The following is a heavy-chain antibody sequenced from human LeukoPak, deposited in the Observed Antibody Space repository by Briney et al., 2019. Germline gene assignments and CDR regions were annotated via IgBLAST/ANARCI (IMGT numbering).Heavy chain of an antibody. D-gene: IGHD3-10*01. CDR3: ARDSPGGSGSYNWFDP. V-gene: IGHV1-18*01. J-gene: IGHJ5*02. CDR1: GYTFTSYG. Sequence: ASVKVSCKASGYTFTSYGIRWVRQAPGQGLEWMGWISAYNGNTNYAQKLQGRVTMTTDTSTSTAYMELRSLRSDDTAVYYCARDSPGGSGSYNWFDPWGQGTLVTVSS. CDR2: ISAYNGNT.